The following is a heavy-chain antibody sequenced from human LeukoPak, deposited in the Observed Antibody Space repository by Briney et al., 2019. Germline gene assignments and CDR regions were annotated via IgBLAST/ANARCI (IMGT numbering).Heavy chain of an antibody. D-gene: IGHD2-2*02. CDR1: GDSISSGSYY. J-gene: IGHJ4*02. CDR3: ARATPLGYCSSTSCYKQGYFDY. V-gene: IGHV4-61*02. CDR2: IYTSGST. Sequence: SQTLSLTCTVSGDSISSGSYYWSWIRQPAGKGLEWIGRIYTSGSTNYNPSLKSRVTISVDTSKNQFSLKLSSVTAADTAVYYCARATPLGYCSSTSCYKQGYFDYWGQGTLVTVSS.